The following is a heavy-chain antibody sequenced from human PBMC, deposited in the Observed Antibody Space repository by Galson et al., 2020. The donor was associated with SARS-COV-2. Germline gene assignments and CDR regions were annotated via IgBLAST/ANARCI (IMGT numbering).Heavy chain of an antibody. J-gene: IGHJ6*03. CDR1: GGTFSSYA. CDR2: IIPIFGTA. V-gene: IGHV1-69*13. CDR3: AREGWRGSASDYNYYYMDV. D-gene: IGHD6-6*01. Sequence: SVKVSCKASGGTFSSYAISWVRQAPGQGLEWMGGIIPIFGTANYAQKFQGRVTITADESTSTAYMELGSLRSEDTAVYYCAREGWRGSASDYNYYYMDVWGKVTTVTVSS.